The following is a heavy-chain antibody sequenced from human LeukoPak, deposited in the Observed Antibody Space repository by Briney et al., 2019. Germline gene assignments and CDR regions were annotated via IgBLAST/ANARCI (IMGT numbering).Heavy chain of an antibody. CDR1: GSTFTGYF. CDR3: AKGATVWGADY. CDR2: INPNTGGT. D-gene: IGHD7-27*01. J-gene: IGHJ4*02. Sequence: ASVKVSCKASGSTFTGYFIHWVRQAPGQGLEWMGWINPNTGGTNYAQQFQGRVTMTRDMSSNTAYMELSRLTSDDTAVYYCAKGATVWGADYWGQGTLVTVSS. V-gene: IGHV1-2*02.